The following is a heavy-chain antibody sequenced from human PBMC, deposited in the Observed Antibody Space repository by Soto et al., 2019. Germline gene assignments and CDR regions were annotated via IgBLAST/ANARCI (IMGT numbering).Heavy chain of an antibody. CDR1: GYTFTSYG. CDR2: ISAYNGNT. Sequence: QVQLVQSGAEVKKPGASVKVSCKASGYTFTSYGISWVRQAPGQGLEWMGWISAYNGNTNYAQKLQGRVTMTTDTPTSTAYMELSSLRSDDTAVYYCARHVTGYGSGSAWGYWGQGTLVAVSS. V-gene: IGHV1-18*01. CDR3: ARHVTGYGSGSAWGY. D-gene: IGHD6-19*01. J-gene: IGHJ4*02.